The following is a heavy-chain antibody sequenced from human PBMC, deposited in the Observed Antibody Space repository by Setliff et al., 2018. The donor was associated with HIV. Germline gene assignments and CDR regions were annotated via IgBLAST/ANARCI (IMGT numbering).Heavy chain of an antibody. CDR2: IYTIVST. Sequence: SETLSLTCTVSGGSMSSYYWSWIRQPAGKGLEWIGRIYTIVSTNYNPSLKSRVTLSIDTSKNQFSLKLTSVTAADTALYYCARLKSPIVWGQGNLVTVSS. V-gene: IGHV4-4*07. CDR3: ARLKSPIV. J-gene: IGHJ4*02. D-gene: IGHD3-22*01. CDR1: GGSMSSYY.